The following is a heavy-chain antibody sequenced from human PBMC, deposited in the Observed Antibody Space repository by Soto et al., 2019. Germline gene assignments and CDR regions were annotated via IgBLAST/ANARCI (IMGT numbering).Heavy chain of an antibody. Sequence: PSDTLSLTCTVSGGSISSGDYYWSWIRQHPGKGLEGIGYIHNSGTTYYIPPLQSRVTMAVDTSKNQLSLKLTSVTAADTAVYYCARGVTFGGVIAPRFDPWGQGTLVTVSS. CDR2: IHNSGTT. CDR3: ARGVTFGGVIAPRFDP. J-gene: IGHJ5*02. CDR1: GGSISSGDYY. D-gene: IGHD3-16*02. V-gene: IGHV4-31*03.